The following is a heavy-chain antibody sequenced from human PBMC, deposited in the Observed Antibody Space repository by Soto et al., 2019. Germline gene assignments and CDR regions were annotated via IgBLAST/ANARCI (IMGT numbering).Heavy chain of an antibody. J-gene: IGHJ3*02. Sequence: EVQLLESGGGFVQPGGSLRLSCAASGFTFSSYAMTWVRQAPGKGLEWVSVISGNGGKIHYADSVKGRFSISRDNSKNTLFLQVTSLRAEDTAVYYCARDGDRSDAFDIWGQGTMVTVSS. CDR3: ARDGDRSDAFDI. V-gene: IGHV3-23*01. CDR2: ISGNGGKI. CDR1: GFTFSSYA. D-gene: IGHD4-17*01.